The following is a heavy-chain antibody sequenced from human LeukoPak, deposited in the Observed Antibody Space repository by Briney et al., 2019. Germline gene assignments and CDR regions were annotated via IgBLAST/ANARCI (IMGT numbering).Heavy chain of an antibody. CDR3: ARGGGYDYEEYYFDY. V-gene: IGHV3-21*01. Sequence: PGGTLRLSCADTGVTFSRYTMNWVRQAPGKGLGWVSSISSSSSYIYYADSVQVPFTISRDNAKNSLYLQMNSLRAEDTAVYYCARGGGYDYEEYYFDYWGQGTLVTVSS. D-gene: IGHD5-12*01. CDR2: ISSSSSYI. CDR1: GVTFSRYT. J-gene: IGHJ4*02.